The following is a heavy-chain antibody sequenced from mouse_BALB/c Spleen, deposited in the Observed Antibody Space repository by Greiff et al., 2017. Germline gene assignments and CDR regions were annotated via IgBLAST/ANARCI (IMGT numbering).Heavy chain of an antibody. D-gene: IGHD1-2*01. CDR3: ATTAFYYYAMDY. V-gene: IGHV10-1*02. CDR1: GFTFNTYA. CDR2: IRSKSNNYAT. Sequence: EVQRVESGGGLVQPKGSLKLSCAASGFTFNTYAMNWVRQAPGKGLEWVARIRSKSNNYATYYADSVKDRFTISRDDSQSMLYLQMNNLKTEDTAMYYCATTAFYYYAMDYWGQGTSVTVSS. J-gene: IGHJ4*01.